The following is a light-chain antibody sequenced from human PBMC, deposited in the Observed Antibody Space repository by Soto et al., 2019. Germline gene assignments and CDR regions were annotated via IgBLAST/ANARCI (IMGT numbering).Light chain of an antibody. CDR1: QTIASRY. CDR3: QQYDTSPPT. J-gene: IGKJ5*01. V-gene: IGKV3-20*01. CDR2: RTF. Sequence: EIVLTQSPGTLSLSPGARATLSCRARQTIASRYLAWYQHQPGQAPRLLIYRTFARAPGIPARFSGGGSGTDFTLTISRLEREDFAVYYCQQYDTSPPTFGQGTRLDIK.